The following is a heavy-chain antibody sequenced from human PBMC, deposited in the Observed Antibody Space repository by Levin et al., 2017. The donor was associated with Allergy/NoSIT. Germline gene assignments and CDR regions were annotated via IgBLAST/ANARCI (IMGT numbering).Heavy chain of an antibody. V-gene: IGHV1-18*01. CDR2: ISAYNGNT. D-gene: IGHD2-15*01. CDR3: ARDSAGGIVVVVVANDFDY. CDR1: GYTFTSYG. Sequence: ASVKVSCKASGYTFTSYGISWVRQAPGQGLEWMGWISAYNGNTNYAQKLQGRVTMTTDTSTSTAYIELRSLRSDDTAVYYCARDSAGGIVVVVVANDFDYWGQGTLVTVSS. J-gene: IGHJ4*02.